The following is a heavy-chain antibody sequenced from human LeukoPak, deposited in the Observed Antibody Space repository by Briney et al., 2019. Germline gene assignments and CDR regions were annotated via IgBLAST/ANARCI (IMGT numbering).Heavy chain of an antibody. J-gene: IGHJ4*02. CDR2: INTNTGNP. CDR1: GYTFTSYA. Sequence: ASVKVSCKASGYTFTSYAMNWVRQAPGQGLEWMGWINTNTGNPTYAQGFTGRFVFSLDTSVSTAYLQISSLKAEDTAVYYCARYLSRIAAAGPAKSLLGYWGQGTLVTVSS. D-gene: IGHD6-13*01. V-gene: IGHV7-4-1*02. CDR3: ARYLSRIAAAGPAKSLLGY.